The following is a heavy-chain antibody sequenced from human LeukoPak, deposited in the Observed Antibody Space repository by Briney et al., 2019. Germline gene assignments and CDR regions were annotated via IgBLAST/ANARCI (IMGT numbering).Heavy chain of an antibody. CDR3: AKRNGISGSYSFDY. Sequence: GGSLRLSCAASGITFSTYAMNWVRQAPGKGLEWVSAISGSGGSTYYADSVKGRFTISRDNSKNTLYLQMNSLRAEDTAVYYCAKRNGISGSYSFDYWGQGTLVTVSS. V-gene: IGHV3-23*01. CDR1: GITFSTYA. CDR2: ISGSGGST. D-gene: IGHD3-10*01. J-gene: IGHJ4*02.